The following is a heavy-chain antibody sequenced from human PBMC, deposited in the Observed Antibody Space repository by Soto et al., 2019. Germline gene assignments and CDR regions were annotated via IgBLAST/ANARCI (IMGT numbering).Heavy chain of an antibody. Sequence: QVQLVESGGGVVQPGSSLRISCAASGFTFSTFGMHWVRQAPGKGLEWVAVTWHDESNKYYADSVKGRFTISRDNFKNTLYLQMNSLRAEDTAGYYCAKDGPKWGKDFDLWGQGTLVIVSS. J-gene: IGHJ4*02. D-gene: IGHD7-27*01. V-gene: IGHV3-33*06. CDR1: GFTFSTFG. CDR2: TWHDESNK. CDR3: AKDGPKWGKDFDL.